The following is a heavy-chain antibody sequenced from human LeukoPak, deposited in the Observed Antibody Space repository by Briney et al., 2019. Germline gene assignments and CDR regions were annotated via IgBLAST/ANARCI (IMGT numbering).Heavy chain of an antibody. CDR3: ASFTTMILGDY. CDR2: IDPSGGGT. V-gene: IGHV1-46*01. CDR1: GYTLTRYY. Sequence: GASVKVFCKASGYTLTRYYVHWVRQAPGQGLEWMGIIDPSGGGTTYAQKFQGRVNMTRDTYTSTVYMELSSLRSDDTALYYCASFTTMILGDYWGQGTLVTVSS. J-gene: IGHJ4*02. D-gene: IGHD3/OR15-3a*01.